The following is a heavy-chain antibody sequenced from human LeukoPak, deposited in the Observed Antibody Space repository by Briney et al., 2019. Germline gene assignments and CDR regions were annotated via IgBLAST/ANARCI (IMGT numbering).Heavy chain of an antibody. Sequence: PGGSLRLSCVASEFDFFSYGMQWVRQAPGKGLMWVSRIFSDGTTTSYADSVKGRFTISRDNAKNTLYLQMNSLRAEDTAVYYCARELLREVTLDYWGQGTLVTVSP. CDR1: EFDFFSYG. V-gene: IGHV3-74*01. D-gene: IGHD2-21*02. CDR2: IFSDGTTT. CDR3: ARELLREVTLDY. J-gene: IGHJ4*01.